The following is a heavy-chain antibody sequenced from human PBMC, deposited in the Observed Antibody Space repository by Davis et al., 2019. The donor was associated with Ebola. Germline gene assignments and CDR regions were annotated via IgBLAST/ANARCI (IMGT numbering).Heavy chain of an antibody. J-gene: IGHJ5*02. CDR3: ARDGYDYGYNDITFDP. CDR2: ISAYNGNT. Sequence: AASVKVSCKASGYTFTSYGISWVRQAPGQGLEWMGWISAYNGNTNYAQKLQGRVTMTTDTSTSTAYMELSSLTSKDTAIYYCARDGYDYGYNDITFDPWGQGTLVTVSS. CDR1: GYTFTSYG. D-gene: IGHD4-17*01. V-gene: IGHV1-18*01.